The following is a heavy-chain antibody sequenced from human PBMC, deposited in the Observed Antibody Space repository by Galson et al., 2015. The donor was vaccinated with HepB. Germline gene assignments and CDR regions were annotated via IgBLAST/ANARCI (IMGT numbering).Heavy chain of an antibody. J-gene: IGHJ4*02. CDR1: GFTVSSNY. V-gene: IGHV3-66*02. CDR3: ARVKYYYDGSSGYEYYFDY. D-gene: IGHD3-22*01. CDR2: IYSGGST. Sequence: SLRLSCAASGFTVSSNYMSWVRQAPGKGLEWVSVIYSGGSTYYADSVKGRFTISRDNSKNTLYLQMNSLRAEDTAVYYCARVKYYYDGSSGYEYYFDYWGQGTLVTVSS.